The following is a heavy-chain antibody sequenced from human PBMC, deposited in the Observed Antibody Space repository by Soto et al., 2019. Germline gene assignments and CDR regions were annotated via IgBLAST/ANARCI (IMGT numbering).Heavy chain of an antibody. CDR3: ARVYYGSGSYDYYGMDV. Sequence: GGSLRLSCAASGFTFSSYSMNWVRQAPGKGLEWVSSISSSSSYIYYADSVKGRFTIPRDNAKNSLYLQMNSLRAEDTAVYYCARVYYGSGSYDYYGMDVWGQGTTVTVSS. D-gene: IGHD3-10*01. V-gene: IGHV3-21*01. J-gene: IGHJ6*02. CDR2: ISSSSSYI. CDR1: GFTFSSYS.